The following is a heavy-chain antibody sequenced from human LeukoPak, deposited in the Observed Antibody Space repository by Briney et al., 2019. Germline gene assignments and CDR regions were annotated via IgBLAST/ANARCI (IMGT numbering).Heavy chain of an antibody. CDR3: AKHEGSYYDKSGYTFDF. CDR2: IHSSGGT. V-gene: IGHV4-39*01. D-gene: IGHD3-22*01. J-gene: IGHJ4*02. CDR1: TGSVNSGVYY. Sequence: PSETLSLTCSVTTGSVNSGVYYWGWIRQPPGKGLEWIGSIHSSGGTYYNPSLRGRVTISVDTSKNEFSLKLSSVTAADRAVYFCAKHEGSYYDKSGYTFDFWGQGTLVTVSS.